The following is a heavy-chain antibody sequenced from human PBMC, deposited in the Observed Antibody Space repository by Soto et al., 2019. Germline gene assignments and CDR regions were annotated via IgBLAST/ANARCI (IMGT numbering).Heavy chain of an antibody. CDR1: GYTLTSYD. Sequence: ASVTVSCKASGYTLTSYDINWVRQATGQGRVWMGWMNPYSGNTDYSQKFQGRVIITRVTAEGTAYTAVRSVRSEDTAVDYCSTPIVAYSWGQGTLVTVSS. D-gene: IGHD5-12*01. CDR2: MNPYSGNT. V-gene: IGHV1-8*01. CDR3: STPIVAYS. J-gene: IGHJ5*02.